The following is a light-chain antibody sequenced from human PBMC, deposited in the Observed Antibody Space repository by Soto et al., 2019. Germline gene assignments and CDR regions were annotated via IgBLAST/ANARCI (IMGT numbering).Light chain of an antibody. V-gene: IGKV3-11*01. CDR2: DAS. CDR3: QQRSNWPPLYT. Sequence: EIVLTQSPATLSLSPGERATLSCRASQSVSSYLAWYQQKPGQAPRLLIYDASNRATGIPARFSGSGSGTHFPLTIRSLEPEDFAVYYCQQRSNWPPLYTFGQGTKLEIK. CDR1: QSVSSY. J-gene: IGKJ2*01.